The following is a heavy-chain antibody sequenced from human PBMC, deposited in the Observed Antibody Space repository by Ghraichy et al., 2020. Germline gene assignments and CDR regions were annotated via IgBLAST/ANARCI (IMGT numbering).Heavy chain of an antibody. V-gene: IGHV4-4*09. D-gene: IGHD1-26*01. J-gene: IGHJ4*02. CDR1: GGSISSYY. CDR2: IYTSGST. Sequence: SQTLSLTCTVSGGSISSYYWSWIRQPPGKGLEWIGYIYTSGSTNYNPSLKSRVTISVDTSKNQFSLKLSSVTAADTAVYYCARLGSYRHWGYFDYWGQGTLVTVSS. CDR3: ARLGSYRHWGYFDY.